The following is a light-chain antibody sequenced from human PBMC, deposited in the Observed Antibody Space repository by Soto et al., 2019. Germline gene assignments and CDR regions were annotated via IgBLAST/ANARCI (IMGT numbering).Light chain of an antibody. J-gene: IGKJ1*01. CDR2: GVS. Sequence: EIVLTQSPDNRSVSAGESATLSCRASQSVGPNLVWYQQKFGQAPRLLVYGVSTRATGVPARFSGTVSGTEFTLTISSLQPEDFAVYYGHQYKNWPSWTFCQGTKVDIK. V-gene: IGKV3-15*01. CDR3: HQYKNWPSWT. CDR1: QSVGPN.